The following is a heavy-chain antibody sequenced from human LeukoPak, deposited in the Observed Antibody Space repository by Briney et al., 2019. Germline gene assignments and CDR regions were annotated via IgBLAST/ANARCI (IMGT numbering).Heavy chain of an antibody. CDR3: ARPLGTYYYYGMDV. J-gene: IGHJ6*02. V-gene: IGHV1-18*01. D-gene: IGHD6-13*01. Sequence: ASVKVSCKASGYIFTSYAMHWVRQAPGQGLEWMGWISAYNGNTNYAQKLQGRVTMTTDTSTSTAYMELRSLRSDDTAVYYCARPLGTYYYYGMDVWGQGTTVTVSS. CDR2: ISAYNGNT. CDR1: GYIFTSYA.